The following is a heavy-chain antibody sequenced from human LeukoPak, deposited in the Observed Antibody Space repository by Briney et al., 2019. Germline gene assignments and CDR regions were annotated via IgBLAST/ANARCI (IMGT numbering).Heavy chain of an antibody. Sequence: SVKVSCKASGGTFSSYAISWVRQAPGQGLEWIGRIIPILGIANYAQKFQGRVTITADKSTSTAYMELSSLRSEDTAVYYCASGGRPPPVGMVYALIRSMDAFDIWGQGTMVTVSS. CDR1: GGTFSSYA. V-gene: IGHV1-69*04. CDR2: IIPILGIA. D-gene: IGHD2-8*01. CDR3: ASGGRPPPVGMVYALIRSMDAFDI. J-gene: IGHJ3*02.